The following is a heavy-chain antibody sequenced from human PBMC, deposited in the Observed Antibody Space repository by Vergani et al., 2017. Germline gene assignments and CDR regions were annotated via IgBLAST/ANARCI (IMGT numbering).Heavy chain of an antibody. V-gene: IGHV1-18*04. D-gene: IGHD3-22*01. CDR2: ISAYNGNT. CDR3: ARTPSYYDRGFFDY. J-gene: IGHJ4*02. CDR1: GYTFTNYG. Sequence: QVQVVQSGAEVKKPGASVKVSCKASGYTFTNYGASWVRQAPGQGLEWMGWISAYNGNTNYAPTLQGRVTMTTDTSTSTAYMELRILRSDDTAVYYCARTPSYYDRGFFDYWGQGTLVTVSS.